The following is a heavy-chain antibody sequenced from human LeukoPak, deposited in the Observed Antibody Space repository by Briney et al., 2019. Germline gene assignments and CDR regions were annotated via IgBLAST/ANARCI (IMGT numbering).Heavy chain of an antibody. D-gene: IGHD2-8*02. CDR3: VRHKGYITGWYVDY. V-gene: IGHV5-51*01. Sequence: GESLKISFEGSGYRFTTYWIGWVRPMPGKGVEWMGIIYPGDSDTRYSPSFQGQVTISADKSISTTYLQWNSLKASDTAMYYCVRHKGYITGWYVDYWGQGTLVTVSS. J-gene: IGHJ4*02. CDR2: IYPGDSDT. CDR1: GYRFTTYW.